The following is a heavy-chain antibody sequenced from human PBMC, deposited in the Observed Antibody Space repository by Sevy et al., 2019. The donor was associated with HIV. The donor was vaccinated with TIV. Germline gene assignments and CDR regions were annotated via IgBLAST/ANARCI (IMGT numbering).Heavy chain of an antibody. V-gene: IGHV3-11*06. D-gene: IGHD3-22*01. CDR1: GFSLNDYY. CDR2: ISGDSGHT. J-gene: IGHJ6*02. Sequence: GGSLRLSCAATGFSLNDYYMTWIRQAPGKGLEWVSYISGDSGHTNYAESVKGRFTISRDNTKNSVYLQMDGLRAEDTATYDCACDVSGGYYVNYYHDGMDVWGQGTTVTVSS. CDR3: ACDVSGGYYVNYYHDGMDV.